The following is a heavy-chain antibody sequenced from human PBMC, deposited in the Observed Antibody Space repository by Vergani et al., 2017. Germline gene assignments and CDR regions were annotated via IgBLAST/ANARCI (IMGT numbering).Heavy chain of an antibody. CDR2: ISWNSGSI. Sequence: EVQLVESGGGLVQPGRSLRLSCAASGFTFDDYAMHWVRQAPGKGLEWVSGISWNSGSIGYADSVKGRFTISRDNAKNSLYLQMNSLRAEDTAVYYCAKGQSLYSSGWYVDYWGQGTLVTVSS. D-gene: IGHD6-19*01. CDR3: AKGQSLYSSGWYVDY. CDR1: GFTFDDYA. J-gene: IGHJ4*02. V-gene: IGHV3-9*01.